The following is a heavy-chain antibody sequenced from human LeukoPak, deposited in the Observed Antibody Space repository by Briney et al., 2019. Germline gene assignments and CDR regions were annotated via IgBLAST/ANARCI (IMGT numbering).Heavy chain of an antibody. J-gene: IGHJ6*03. V-gene: IGHV1-69*05. CDR1: GGTFSSYA. Sequence: SVKVSCKASGGTFSSYAISWVRQAPGQGLEWMGGIFPIFGTANYAQKFQGRVTITTDESTSTAYMELSSLRSEDTAVYYCASFKRDFGVVNYYYYMDVWGKGTTVTVSS. D-gene: IGHD3-3*01. CDR3: ASFKRDFGVVNYYYYMDV. CDR2: IFPIFGTA.